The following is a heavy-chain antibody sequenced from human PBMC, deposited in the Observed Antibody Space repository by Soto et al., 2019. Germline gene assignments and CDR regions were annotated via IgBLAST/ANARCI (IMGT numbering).Heavy chain of an antibody. J-gene: IGHJ5*02. Sequence: EVQLLESGGDVVRPGGSLRLSCAPSGFTFSSYAMGWVRQAPGKGLEWVAGVSRAGIYTFYADSVRGRFSISRDNSRDTVDLYMNALRGDDTAVYFCVKYTVTEDLGESWGQGTLVSVSS. CDR3: VKYTVTEDLGES. V-gene: IGHV3-23*01. CDR2: VSRAGIYT. CDR1: GFTFSSYA. D-gene: IGHD3-16*01.